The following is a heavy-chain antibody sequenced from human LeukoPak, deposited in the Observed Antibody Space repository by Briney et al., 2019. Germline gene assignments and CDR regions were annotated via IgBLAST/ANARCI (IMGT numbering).Heavy chain of an antibody. CDR1: GFTFSSYS. CDR3: ARDYLVVPAAMWWFDP. V-gene: IGHV3-21*01. CDR2: IRSSSSYI. J-gene: IGHJ5*02. D-gene: IGHD2-2*01. Sequence: GGSLRLSCAASGFTFSSYSMNWVRQAPGKGLEWVSSIRSSSSYIYYADSVKGRFTISRDNAKNSLYLQMNSLRAEDTALYYCARDYLVVPAAMWWFDPWGQGTLVTVSS.